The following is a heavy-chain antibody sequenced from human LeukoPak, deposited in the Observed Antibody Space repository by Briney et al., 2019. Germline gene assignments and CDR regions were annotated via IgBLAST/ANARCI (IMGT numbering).Heavy chain of an antibody. Sequence: GASGKVSCKAAGGTFSSYAISGVRQAPGQGLEWRGGIIPIFGTANYAQKFQGRVTITADESTSTAYMELSSLRSEDTAVYYCARDGRNGYNLRWFDPWGQGTLVTVSS. J-gene: IGHJ5*02. V-gene: IGHV1-69*13. CDR2: IIPIFGTA. CDR3: ARDGRNGYNLRWFDP. CDR1: GGTFSSYA. D-gene: IGHD5-24*01.